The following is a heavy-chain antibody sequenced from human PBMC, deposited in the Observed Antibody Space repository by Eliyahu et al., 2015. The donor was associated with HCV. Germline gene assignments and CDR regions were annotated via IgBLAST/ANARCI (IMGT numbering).Heavy chain of an antibody. CDR2: MHYSGST. CDR1: GGSXXXYY. Sequence: QVQLQESGPGLVKPSETLSLTCTVSGGSXXXYYWSWIRQPPGKGLGWIGYMHYSGSTNYNPSLKSRVTMSIDTSKNHFSLNLTSVTAADTAVYYCASGGGGIAVAGTGGWFDPWGQGTLVTVYS. CDR3: ASGGGGIAVAGTGGWFDP. J-gene: IGHJ5*02. V-gene: IGHV4-59*01. D-gene: IGHD6-19*01.